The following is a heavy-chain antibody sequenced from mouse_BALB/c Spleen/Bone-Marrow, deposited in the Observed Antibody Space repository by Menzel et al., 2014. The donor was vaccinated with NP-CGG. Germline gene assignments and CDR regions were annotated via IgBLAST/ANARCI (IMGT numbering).Heavy chain of an antibody. J-gene: IGHJ4*01. CDR2: ILPGNTNA. CDR3: ARGWYSMDD. Sequence: QVQLKESGAEQMQPGASVKISGKATGYAFSNYWIEWVKQRPGHGLEWIGEILPGNTNANYNEKFKGRATFTADTSSNTAYMQLSSLTSEDSAVYYCARGWYSMDDWGQGTSVTVSS. CDR1: GYAFSNYW. V-gene: IGHV1-9*01.